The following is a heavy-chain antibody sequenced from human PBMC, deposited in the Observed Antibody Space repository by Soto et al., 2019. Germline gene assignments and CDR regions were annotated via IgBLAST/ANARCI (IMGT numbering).Heavy chain of an antibody. CDR2: IYYSGST. V-gene: IGHV4-59*01. J-gene: IGHJ6*02. D-gene: IGHD3-22*01. CDR3: ARVGDSSGYYIYGMDV. Sequence: SETLSLTCTVSGGSISSYYWIWIRQPPGKGLEWIGYIYYSGSTNYNPSLKSRVTISVDTSKNQFSLKLSSVTAADTAVYYCARVGDSSGYYIYGMDVWGQGTTVTVSS. CDR1: GGSISSYY.